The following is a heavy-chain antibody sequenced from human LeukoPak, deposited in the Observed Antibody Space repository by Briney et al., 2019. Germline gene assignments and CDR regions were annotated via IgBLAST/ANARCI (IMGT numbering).Heavy chain of an antibody. J-gene: IGHJ4*02. Sequence: PGRSLRLSCAASGVTFDDYAMHWVRQAPGKGLEWVSGISWNSGSIGYADSVKGRFTISRDNAKNSLYLQMNSLRAEDTALYYCAKHRGYDLGLYYFDYWGQGILVTVSS. CDR1: GVTFDDYA. CDR3: AKHRGYDLGLYYFDY. D-gene: IGHD5-12*01. CDR2: ISWNSGSI. V-gene: IGHV3-9*01.